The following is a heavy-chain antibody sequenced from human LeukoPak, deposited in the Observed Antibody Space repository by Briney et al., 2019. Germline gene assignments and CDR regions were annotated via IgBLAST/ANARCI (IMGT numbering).Heavy chain of an antibody. J-gene: IGHJ4*02. Sequence: GGSLRLSCAASGFTFSTYSMNWVRQAPGKGLEWVSSIATSSDYIYYAGSLKGRFTISRDNAKNSLYLHMNSLRPDDTAVYYCAKAGNGDPPYYFDSWGQGTLVTVSS. V-gene: IGHV3-21*06. D-gene: IGHD4-17*01. CDR3: AKAGNGDPPYYFDS. CDR1: GFTFSTYS. CDR2: IATSSDYI.